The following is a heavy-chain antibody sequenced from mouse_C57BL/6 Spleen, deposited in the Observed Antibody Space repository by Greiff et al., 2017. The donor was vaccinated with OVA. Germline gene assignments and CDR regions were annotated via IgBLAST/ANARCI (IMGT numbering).Heavy chain of an antibody. CDR1: GYAFSSYW. D-gene: IGHD1-1*01. CDR2: IYPGDGDT. V-gene: IGHV1-80*01. J-gene: IGHJ2*01. CDR3: ARLSTTVVPYFDY. Sequence: VQLQESGAELVKPGASVKISCKASGYAFSSYWMNWVKQRPGKGLEWIGQIYPGDGDTNYNGKFKGKATLTADKSSSTAYMQLSSLTSEDSAVYCCARLSTTVVPYFDYWGQGTTLTVSS.